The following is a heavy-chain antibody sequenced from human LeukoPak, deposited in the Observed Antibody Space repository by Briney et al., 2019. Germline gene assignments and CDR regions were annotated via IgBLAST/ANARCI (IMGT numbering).Heavy chain of an antibody. J-gene: IGHJ4*01. Sequence: ASVKVSCKGSGYTFTSYGISWVRQAPGQGLEWVGCISIYSGNKNYAQKLQGRVTMTTDTSTSTAYMELRSLRSDDTAVYYCARDSYPQYYDFWSGYDTGAYYFDGWGQGTLVTVSS. V-gene: IGHV1-18*01. D-gene: IGHD3-3*01. CDR1: GYTFTSYG. CDR2: ISIYSGNK. CDR3: ARDSYPQYYDFWSGYDTGAYYFDG.